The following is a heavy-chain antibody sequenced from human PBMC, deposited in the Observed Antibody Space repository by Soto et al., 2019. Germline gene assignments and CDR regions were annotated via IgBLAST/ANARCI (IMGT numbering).Heavy chain of an antibody. Sequence: SETLSFTCAVSGGSISSGGYSWSWIRQPPGKGLEWIGYIYHSGSTYYNPSLKSRVTISVDRSKNQFSLKLSSVTAADTAVYYCARGGWYDSSGYYYPSGGMDVWGQGTTVTVSS. J-gene: IGHJ6*02. D-gene: IGHD3-22*01. V-gene: IGHV4-30-2*01. CDR1: GGSISSGGYS. CDR3: ARGGWYDSSGYYYPSGGMDV. CDR2: IYHSGST.